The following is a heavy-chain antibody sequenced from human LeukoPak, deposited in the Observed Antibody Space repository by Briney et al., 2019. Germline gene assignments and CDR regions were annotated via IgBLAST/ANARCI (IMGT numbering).Heavy chain of an antibody. CDR1: GGSFSGYY. CDR2: INHSGST. V-gene: IGHV4-34*01. D-gene: IGHD3-10*01. J-gene: IGHJ4*02. Sequence: KTSETLSLTCAVYGGSFSGYYWSWIRQPPGKGLEWIGEINHSGSTNYNPSLKSRVTISVDTSKNQFSLKLSSVTAADTAVYYCARGSSLSYWGQGTLVTVSS. CDR3: ARGSSLSY.